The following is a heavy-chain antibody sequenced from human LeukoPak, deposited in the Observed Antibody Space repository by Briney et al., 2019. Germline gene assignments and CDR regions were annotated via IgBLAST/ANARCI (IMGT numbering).Heavy chain of an antibody. CDR3: ARDAMVRGIITDFDY. CDR1: GFTFSSYA. V-gene: IGHV3-23*01. D-gene: IGHD3-10*01. Sequence: GGSLRLSCAASGFTFSSYAMSWVRQAPGKGLEWVSAISGSGGSTYYADSVKGRFTISRDNSKNTLYLQMNSLRAEDTAVYYCARDAMVRGIITDFDYWGQGNLVTVSS. J-gene: IGHJ4*02. CDR2: ISGSGGST.